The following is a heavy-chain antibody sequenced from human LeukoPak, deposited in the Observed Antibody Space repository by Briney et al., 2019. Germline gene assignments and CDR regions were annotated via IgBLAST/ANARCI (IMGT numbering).Heavy chain of an antibody. CDR3: TTGGTVTFDY. V-gene: IGHV3-15*01. Sequence: PGLSLRLSCAASRFTFSNAWMSWVRQAPGKGLEWVGRINSKTDGGTTDYAAPVKGRFTISRDDSKNTLYLQMNSLKTEDTAVYYCTTGGTVTFDYWGQGTLVTVSS. D-gene: IGHD4-17*01. CDR2: INSKTDGGTT. J-gene: IGHJ4*02. CDR1: RFTFSNAW.